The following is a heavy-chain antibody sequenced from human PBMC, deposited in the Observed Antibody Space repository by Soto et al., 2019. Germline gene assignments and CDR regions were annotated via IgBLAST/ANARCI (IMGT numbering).Heavy chain of an antibody. D-gene: IGHD3-16*02. CDR1: GGSFSGYY. CDR3: ARAARGYYDYIWGSYRYTVYFDY. J-gene: IGHJ4*02. V-gene: IGHV4-34*01. CDR2: INHSGST. Sequence: SETLSLTCAVYGGSFSGYYWSWIRQPPGKGLEWIGEINHSGSTNYNPSLKSRVTISVDTSKNQFSLKLSSVTAADTAVYYCARAARGYYDYIWGSYRYTVYFDYWGQGTLVTVSS.